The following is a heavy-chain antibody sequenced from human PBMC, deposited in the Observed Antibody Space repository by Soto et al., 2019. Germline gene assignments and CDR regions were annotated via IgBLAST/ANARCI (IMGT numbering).Heavy chain of an antibody. CDR1: GFTFSNAW. CDR3: TTDHGARRTSSFDY. D-gene: IGHD6-6*01. Sequence: PGGSLRLSCAASGFTFSNAWMSWVRQAPGKGLEWVGRIKSKTDGGTTDYAAPVKGRFTISRDDSKNTLYLQMNSLKTEDTAVYYCTTDHGARRTSSFDYWGQGTLVTVSS. V-gene: IGHV3-15*01. CDR2: IKSKTDGGTT. J-gene: IGHJ4*02.